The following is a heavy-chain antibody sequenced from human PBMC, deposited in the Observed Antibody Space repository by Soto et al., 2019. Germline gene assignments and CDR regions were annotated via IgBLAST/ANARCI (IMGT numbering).Heavy chain of an antibody. J-gene: IGHJ6*02. V-gene: IGHV3-9*01. D-gene: IGHD3-10*01. CDR2: IAWNSDII. CDR1: GVRFEDYA. Sequence: EVQLVESGGGLVQPGRSLRLSCAASGVRFEDYAMHWVRQAPGKGLEWVSGIAWNSDIIGYADSVKGRFTISRDNGKNSLYLQMNSLIPEDTALYYCAKDHYGSAIYGMDVWGPATTVTVSS. CDR3: AKDHYGSAIYGMDV.